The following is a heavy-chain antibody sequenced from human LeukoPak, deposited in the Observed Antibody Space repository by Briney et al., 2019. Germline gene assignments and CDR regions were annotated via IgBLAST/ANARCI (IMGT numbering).Heavy chain of an antibody. V-gene: IGHV1-18*04. Sequence: WASVKVSCKASGYTFIGYYMRWVRQAPGQGLEWMGWISAYNGNTNYAQKLQGRVTMTTDTSTSTAYMELRSLRSDDTAVYYCARKPHYDFWSGYYPTGEYYFDYWGQGTLVTVSS. CDR3: ARKPHYDFWSGYYPTGEYYFDY. CDR2: ISAYNGNT. J-gene: IGHJ4*02. CDR1: GYTFIGYY. D-gene: IGHD3-3*01.